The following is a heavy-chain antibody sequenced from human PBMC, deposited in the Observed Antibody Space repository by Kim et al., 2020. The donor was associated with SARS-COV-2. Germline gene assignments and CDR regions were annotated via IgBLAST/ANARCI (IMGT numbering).Heavy chain of an antibody. CDR2: ISYDGSNK. CDR3: ARGLLTGSRYYYYGMDV. CDR1: GFTFSSYA. D-gene: IGHD3-9*01. J-gene: IGHJ6*02. V-gene: IGHV3-30-3*01. Sequence: GGSLRLSCAASGFTFSSYAMHWVRQAPGKGLEWVAVISYDGSNKYYADSVKGRFTISRDNSKNTLYLQINSLRAEDTAVYYCARGLLTGSRYYYYGMDVWGQGTTVTVSS.